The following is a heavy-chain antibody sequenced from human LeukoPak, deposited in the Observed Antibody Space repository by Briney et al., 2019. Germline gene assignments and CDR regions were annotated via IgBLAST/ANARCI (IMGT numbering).Heavy chain of an antibody. D-gene: IGHD3-22*01. CDR3: AKVLGHYDSSGEFDY. CDR1: GFTFSSYA. Sequence: TGGSPRLSCAASGFTFSSYAMSWVRQAPGKGLEWVSAISGSGGSTYYADSVKGRFTISRDNSKNTLYLQMNSLRAEDTAVYYCAKVLGHYDSSGEFDYWGQGTLVTVSS. J-gene: IGHJ4*02. V-gene: IGHV3-23*01. CDR2: ISGSGGST.